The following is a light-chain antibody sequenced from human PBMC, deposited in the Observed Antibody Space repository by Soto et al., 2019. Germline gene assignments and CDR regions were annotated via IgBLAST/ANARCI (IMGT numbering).Light chain of an antibody. V-gene: IGLV2-14*04. Sequence: NSSDVGGYNYVSWYQQHPVKAPKLMIYDVTNRPSGVSDRFSGSKSGNTASLTISGLQAEDEADYYCSSYTSSSTPYVFGTGTKVTVL. CDR2: DVT. J-gene: IGLJ1*01. CDR1: SSDVGGYNY. CDR3: SSYTSSSTPYV.